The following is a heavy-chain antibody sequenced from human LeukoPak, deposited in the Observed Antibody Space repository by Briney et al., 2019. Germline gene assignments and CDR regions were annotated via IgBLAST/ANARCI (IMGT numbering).Heavy chain of an antibody. J-gene: IGHJ4*02. CDR1: GFTFSSYG. CDR3: AKIPGSGWYFDY. CDR2: ISGSGGST. Sequence: PGGTLRLSCAASGFTFSSYGMSWVRQAPGKGLEWVSAISGSGGSTHYADSVKGRFTISRDNSKNTLYLQMNSLRAEDTAVYYCAKIPGSGWYFDYWGQGTLVTVSS. D-gene: IGHD6-19*01. V-gene: IGHV3-23*01.